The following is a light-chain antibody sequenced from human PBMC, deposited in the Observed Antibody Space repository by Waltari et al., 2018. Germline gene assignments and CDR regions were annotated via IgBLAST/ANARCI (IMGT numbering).Light chain of an antibody. Sequence: QSALTQPASVSGSPGQSITISCTGSSSDVGNFNLVSWYQLHPGKAPKLLIFEATKRPSGISDHFSGSKSGNTASLTISGLQAEDEADYFCCSYAGSSSPRLFGGGTKLSVL. J-gene: IGLJ3*02. CDR1: SSDVGNFNL. CDR2: EAT. CDR3: CSYAGSSSPRL. V-gene: IGLV2-23*01.